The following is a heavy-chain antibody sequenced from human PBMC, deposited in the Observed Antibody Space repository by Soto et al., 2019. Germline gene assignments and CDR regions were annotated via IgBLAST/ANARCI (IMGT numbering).Heavy chain of an antibody. J-gene: IGHJ3*02. D-gene: IGHD2-15*01. CDR3: AKTICSGGSCYTANDAFDI. CDR1: GDSVSSNSAA. CDR2: TYYRSKWYN. Sequence: PSQTLSLTCAISGDSVSSNSAAWNWIRQSPSRGLEWLGRTYYRSKWYNDYAVSVKSRITINPDTSKNQFSLQLNSVTPEDTAVYYCAKTICSGGSCYTANDAFDIWGQGTMVTV. V-gene: IGHV6-1*01.